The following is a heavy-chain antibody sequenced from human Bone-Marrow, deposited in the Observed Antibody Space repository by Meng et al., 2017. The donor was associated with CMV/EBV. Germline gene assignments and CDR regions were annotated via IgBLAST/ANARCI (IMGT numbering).Heavy chain of an antibody. CDR3: ARGTNKYDSSGYFVDY. CDR2: IYHSGST. J-gene: IGHJ4*02. CDR1: GYSISSGYY. D-gene: IGHD3-22*01. Sequence: SETLSLTCTVSGYSISSGYYWGWIRQPPGKGLEWVALIYHSGSTYYNPSLKSRVTISVDTSKNQFSLKLSSVTAADTAVYYCARGTNKYDSSGYFVDYWGQRTLVTVSS. V-gene: IGHV4-38-2*02.